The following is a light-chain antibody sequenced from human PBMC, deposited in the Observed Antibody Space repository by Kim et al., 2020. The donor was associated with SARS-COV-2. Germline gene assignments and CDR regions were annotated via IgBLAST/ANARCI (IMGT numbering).Light chain of an antibody. CDR1: KLEEKY. CDR3: QTWDFSTNWV. V-gene: IGLV3-1*01. CDR2: QDN. Sequence: VSPDRPADPPCSGGKLEEKYTFWYQKKPGQSPVLFIRQDNKRPSEIPERFSGSNSGDTSTLTIRETQPMDEADYYCQTWDFSTNWVFGRGTKLTVL. J-gene: IGLJ3*02.